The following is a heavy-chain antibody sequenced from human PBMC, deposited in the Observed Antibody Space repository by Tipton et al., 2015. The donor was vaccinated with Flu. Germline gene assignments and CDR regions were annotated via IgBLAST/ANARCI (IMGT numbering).Heavy chain of an antibody. V-gene: IGHV4-38-2*01. J-gene: IGHJ5*01. CDR3: AMYYYDSSAYYSQGWFDY. CDR1: GYSIRSGYY. D-gene: IGHD3-22*01. Sequence: LRLSCAVSGYSIRSGYYWDWIRQPPGKGLEWIGSIHQSGTTYYKSSLKSRATISVDTSKNQFSLQLSSVTAADTAVYYCAMYYYDSSAYYSQGWFDYWGQGTLVTVSS. CDR2: IHQSGTT.